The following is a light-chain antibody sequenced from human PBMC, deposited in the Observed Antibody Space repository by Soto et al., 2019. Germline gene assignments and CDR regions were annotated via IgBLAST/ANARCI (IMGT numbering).Light chain of an antibody. J-gene: IGLJ2*01. CDR3: QSYDSSNPVV. Sequence: NFMLTQPHSVSGSPGKTVPSSCTRSSGSIASKYVQWYQQRPGSAPTTVIYEDNRRPSGVPDRFSGSIDTSSNSAYLAIYGLKTYDESDYYCQSYDSSNPVVFGGGTKLTVL. V-gene: IGLV6-57*04. CDR1: SGSIASKY. CDR2: EDN.